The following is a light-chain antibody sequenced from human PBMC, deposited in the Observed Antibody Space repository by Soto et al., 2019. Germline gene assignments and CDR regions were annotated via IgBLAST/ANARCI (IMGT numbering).Light chain of an antibody. CDR1: SSNVGSYKL. CDR3: CSSGGSPTYV. CDR2: EVN. Sequence: QSVLTQPASVSGSPGQSITISCTGTSSNVGSYKLVSWYQQHPGKAPKLIEVNKRPSGVSNRFSGSKSGNTASLTISGLKVEDEADYYCCSSGGSPTYVFXTGTKVTVL. J-gene: IGLJ1*01. V-gene: IGLV2-23*02.